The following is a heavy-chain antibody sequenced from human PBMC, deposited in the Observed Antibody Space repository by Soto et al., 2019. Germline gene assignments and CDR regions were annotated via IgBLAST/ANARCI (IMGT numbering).Heavy chain of an antibody. CDR3: ARAPYSRTSFHFDF. J-gene: IGHJ4*02. Sequence: ASVNVSCKAACYTFTSYHMHCVRPAPGQGLEWVGIINPSLGTANYAQKFQGRVAMTWDTSTTTVYMELSSLRSDGTAVYYCARAPYSRTSFHFDFWGQGTLVTVSS. D-gene: IGHD3-22*01. CDR1: CYTFTSYH. V-gene: IGHV1-46*01. CDR2: INPSLGTA.